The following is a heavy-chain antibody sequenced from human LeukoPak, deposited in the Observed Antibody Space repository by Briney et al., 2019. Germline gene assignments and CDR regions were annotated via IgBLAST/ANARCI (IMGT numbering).Heavy chain of an antibody. CDR3: AKVATKVVTASYFDY. CDR1: GFTFSSYA. Sequence: GGSLRLSCAASGFTFSSYAMSWVRQAPGKGLEWVSAISGSGGSTYYADSVKGRFTISRDNSKNTLYLQMNSPRAEDTAVYYCAKVATKVVTASYFDYWGQGTLVTVSS. J-gene: IGHJ4*02. D-gene: IGHD2-21*02. V-gene: IGHV3-23*01. CDR2: ISGSGGST.